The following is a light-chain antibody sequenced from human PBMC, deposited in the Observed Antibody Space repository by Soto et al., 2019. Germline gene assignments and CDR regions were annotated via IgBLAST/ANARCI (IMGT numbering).Light chain of an antibody. CDR3: QQHGTSPIT. CDR2: GAS. V-gene: IGKV3-20*01. J-gene: IGKJ5*01. Sequence: EIVLTQSPDTLSLSPGERDTLACLASRTVIRHNVAWRQQKPGQTPRLRGYGASNRATGIPDRVSGSGAGTDFTLTSSRLEPDDFAVYYGQQHGTSPITFGQGTRLEIK. CDR1: RTVIRHN.